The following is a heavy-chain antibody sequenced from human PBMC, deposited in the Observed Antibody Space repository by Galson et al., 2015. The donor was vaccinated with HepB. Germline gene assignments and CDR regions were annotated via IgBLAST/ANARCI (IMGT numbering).Heavy chain of an antibody. J-gene: IGHJ5*02. CDR1: GFTFSNYA. Sequence: SLRLSCAASGFTFSNYAMSWVRQTPGKGLDWVSGISGSGDSTYYADSVKGRFTISRDNSKNTIYLQMNSLRPEDTAVYYCAKDGGSGWLYSWFDPWGQGTLVTVSS. V-gene: IGHV3-23*01. D-gene: IGHD6-19*01. CDR3: AKDGGSGWLYSWFDP. CDR2: ISGSGDST.